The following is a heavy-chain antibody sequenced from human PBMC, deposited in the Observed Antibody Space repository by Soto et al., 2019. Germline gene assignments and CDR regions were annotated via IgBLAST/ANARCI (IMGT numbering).Heavy chain of an antibody. CDR1: GYSFTSYW. V-gene: IGHV5-51*01. J-gene: IGHJ4*02. Sequence: GESLKISCKGSGYSFTSYWIGWVRQMPGKGLEWMGIIYPGDSDTRYSPSFQGQVTISADKSISTAYLQWSSLKASDTAMYYCARQRGYSGYDFAAFDYWGQGTLVTVSS. D-gene: IGHD5-12*01. CDR3: ARQRGYSGYDFAAFDY. CDR2: IYPGDSDT.